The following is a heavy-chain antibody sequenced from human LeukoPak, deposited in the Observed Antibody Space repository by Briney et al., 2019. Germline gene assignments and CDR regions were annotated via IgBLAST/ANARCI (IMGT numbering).Heavy chain of an antibody. D-gene: IGHD3-10*01. CDR3: ARESYKLGSYFDY. CDR2: IYYSGST. J-gene: IGHJ4*02. Sequence: PSETLSLTCTASGGSISSGGYYWSCIRQHPGKGLEWIGYIYYSGSTYYNPSLKSRVTISVDTSKNQFSLKLSSVTAADTAVYYCARESYKLGSYFDYWGQGTLVTVSS. CDR1: GGSISSGGYY. V-gene: IGHV4-31*03.